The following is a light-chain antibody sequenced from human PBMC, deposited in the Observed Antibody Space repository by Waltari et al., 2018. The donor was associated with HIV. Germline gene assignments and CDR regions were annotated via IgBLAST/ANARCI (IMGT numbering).Light chain of an antibody. J-gene: IGLJ2*01. CDR2: RDT. CDR1: NIGSKN. V-gene: IGLV3-9*01. CDR3: QVWDSSTAV. Sequence: SYDLTQPLSVSVALGQTARVTCAGNNIGSKNVLWYQQKPGQAPVLVIYRDTNRPSGIPERFSGSNSGNTATLTISRAQAGDEADYYCQVWDSSTAVFGGGTKLTVL.